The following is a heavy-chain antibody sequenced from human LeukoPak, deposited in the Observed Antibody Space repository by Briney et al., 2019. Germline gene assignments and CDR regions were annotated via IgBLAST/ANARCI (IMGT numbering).Heavy chain of an antibody. D-gene: IGHD2-15*01. CDR1: GGSFSGYY. CDR2: INHSGST. V-gene: IGHV4-34*01. Sequence: PSETLSLTCAVYGGSFSGYYWSWIRQPPGKGLEWIGEINHSGSTNYNPSLKSRVTISVDTSKNQFSLKLSSVTAADTAVYYCARSGGTSARFNAFDIWGQGTMATVSS. CDR3: ARSGGTSARFNAFDI. J-gene: IGHJ3*02.